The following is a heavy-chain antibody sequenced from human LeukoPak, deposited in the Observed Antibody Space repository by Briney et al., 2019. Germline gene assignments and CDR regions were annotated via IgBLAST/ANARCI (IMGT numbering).Heavy chain of an antibody. Sequence: GGSLRLSCAASGFTFSSYTMNWVRQAPGKGLEWVSYITSSGSYRYYADSVKGRFTISRDNAKNSLHLQMNSLRAEDTAVYFCARRNSDSSDSSGFDIWGQGTMVTVSS. CDR3: ARRNSDSSDSSGFDI. V-gene: IGHV3-21*01. J-gene: IGHJ3*02. D-gene: IGHD3-22*01. CDR2: ITSSGSYR. CDR1: GFTFSSYT.